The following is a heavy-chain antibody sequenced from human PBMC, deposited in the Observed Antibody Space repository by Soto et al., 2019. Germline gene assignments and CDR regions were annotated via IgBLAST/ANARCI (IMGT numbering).Heavy chain of an antibody. V-gene: IGHV3-30*18. J-gene: IGHJ3*02. Sequence: QIQLVESGGGVVQPGRSLRLSCAASGFMFHAYGMHWVRQAPGNGLEWVAVISFDGSSQYYEESVKGRFTISRDNSKNTLYLQMDSLGAEDTAVYFCVKAGTMAGTGTTPRSFDIWGRGTMVTVSS. D-gene: IGHD1-1*01. CDR2: ISFDGSSQ. CDR3: VKAGTMAGTGTTPRSFDI. CDR1: GFMFHAYG.